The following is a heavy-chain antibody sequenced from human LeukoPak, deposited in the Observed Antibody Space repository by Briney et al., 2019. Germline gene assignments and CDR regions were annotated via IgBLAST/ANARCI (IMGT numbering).Heavy chain of an antibody. J-gene: IGHJ6*02. Sequence: GGSLRLSCAASGFTFSSYSMNWVRQAPGKGLEWVSSISSSSSYIYYADSVRGRFTISRDNAKNSLYLQMNSLRAEDTAVYYCARRTRLGYCSSTSCYEDYYYYGMDVWGQGTTVTVSS. CDR3: ARRTRLGYCSSTSCYEDYYYYGMDV. D-gene: IGHD2-2*01. CDR1: GFTFSSYS. V-gene: IGHV3-21*04. CDR2: ISSSSSYI.